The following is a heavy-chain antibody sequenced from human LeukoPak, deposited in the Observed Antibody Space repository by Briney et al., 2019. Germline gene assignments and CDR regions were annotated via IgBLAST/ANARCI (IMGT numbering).Heavy chain of an antibody. CDR2: ISGRGTET. J-gene: IGHJ6*03. CDR3: AKALRGGHHPVYTYYYMAV. Sequence: GGSRRLSCAITFKNYAVSWVRQAPGKGLEWVSSISGRGTETYYADSVQGRFTISKDTSGSTVFLEMNSLRADDTAAYYCAKALRGGHHPVYTYYYMAVWGQGTTVTVSS. D-gene: IGHD5/OR15-5a*01. V-gene: IGHV3-23*01. CDR1: TFKNYA.